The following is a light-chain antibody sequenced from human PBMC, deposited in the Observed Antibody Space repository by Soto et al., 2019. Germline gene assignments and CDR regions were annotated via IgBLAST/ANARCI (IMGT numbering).Light chain of an antibody. J-gene: IGKJ1*01. CDR1: QSINTF. Sequence: DIQVTQSPSSLSASVGDRVTITCRASQSINTFLNWYQQRTGKAPNLLIYGASNLQSGVPSWFSCSGSGTDFTRTISSLQPEDFATYYCQQTSTSRPWTFGRGTKVEIK. CDR3: QQTSTSRPWT. CDR2: GAS. V-gene: IGKV1-39*01.